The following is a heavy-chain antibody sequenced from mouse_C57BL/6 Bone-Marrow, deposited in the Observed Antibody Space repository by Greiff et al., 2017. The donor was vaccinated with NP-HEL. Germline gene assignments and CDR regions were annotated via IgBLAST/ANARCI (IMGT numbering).Heavy chain of an antibody. CDR2: IYPRSGNT. V-gene: IGHV1-81*01. Sequence: QVQLQQSGAELARPGASVKLSCKASGYTFTSYGISWVKQRTGQGLEWIGEIYPRSGNTYYNEKFKGKATLTADKSSSTAYMELRSLTSEDSAVYFCARGGYGSFPYAKDYWGQGTSVTVSS. J-gene: IGHJ4*01. CDR3: ARGGYGSFPYAKDY. CDR1: GYTFTSYG. D-gene: IGHD1-1*01.